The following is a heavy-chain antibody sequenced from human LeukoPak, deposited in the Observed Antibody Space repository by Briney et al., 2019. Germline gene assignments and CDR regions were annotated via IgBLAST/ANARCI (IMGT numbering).Heavy chain of an antibody. V-gene: IGHV4-59*01. CDR3: ATDRQEGRSGSYWFDP. Sequence: SETLSLTCTVSRGSITTYYWSWIRQPAGKGLEWIGNVYHSGSTTYNHSLKSRVSMSVDMSKNQFSLNLRSVTAADTATYYCATDRQEGRSGSYWFDPWGQGTQVTVSS. CDR1: RGSITTYY. D-gene: IGHD3-10*01. CDR2: VYHSGST. J-gene: IGHJ5*02.